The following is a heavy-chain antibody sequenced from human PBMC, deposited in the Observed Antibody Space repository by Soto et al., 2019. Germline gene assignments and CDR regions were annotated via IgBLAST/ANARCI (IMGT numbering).Heavy chain of an antibody. CDR1: GGSISSGGYY. CDR3: ARGYCSSTSCYDPFPFDY. V-gene: IGHV4-31*03. Sequence: SETLSVTCTVSGGSISSGGYYWSWIRQHPGKGLEWIGYIYYSGSTYYNPSLKSRVTISVDTSKNQFSLKLSSVTAADTAVYYCARGYCSSTSCYDPFPFDYWGQGTLVTVSS. D-gene: IGHD2-2*01. J-gene: IGHJ4*02. CDR2: IYYSGST.